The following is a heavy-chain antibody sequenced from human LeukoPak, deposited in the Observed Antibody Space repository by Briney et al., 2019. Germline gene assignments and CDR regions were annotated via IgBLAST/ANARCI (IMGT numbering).Heavy chain of an antibody. D-gene: IGHD6-13*01. J-gene: IGHJ4*02. CDR1: GFTFSSYA. CDR2: KSGSGGTT. Sequence: TGGSLRLSCTASGFTFSSYAMSWVRQAPGKGLDWVSVKSGSGGTTYYADSVKGRFTVSRDNSKNTLYLQMNSLRAEDTAVYYCARNGRNIAATGYYFHYWGQGTLVTVSS. CDR3: ARNGRNIAATGYYFHY. V-gene: IGHV3-23*01.